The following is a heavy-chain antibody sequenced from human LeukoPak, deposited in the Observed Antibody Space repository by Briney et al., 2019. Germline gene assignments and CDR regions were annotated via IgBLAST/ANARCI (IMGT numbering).Heavy chain of an antibody. Sequence: PRGSLRLSCAAPGFTFSSYGMHWVRQAPGKGLGWVGVISYDGSNKYYADSVKGRFTISRDNSKHTLYLQMNSLRAEDTAVYYCAKDGAVAATTNFDYWGQGTLVTVSS. V-gene: IGHV3-30*18. CDR3: AKDGAVAATTNFDY. CDR1: GFTFSSYG. D-gene: IGHD6-19*01. CDR2: ISYDGSNK. J-gene: IGHJ4*02.